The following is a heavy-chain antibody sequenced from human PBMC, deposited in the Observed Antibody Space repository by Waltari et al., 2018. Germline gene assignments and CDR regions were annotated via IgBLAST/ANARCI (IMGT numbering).Heavy chain of an antibody. CDR2: IYYSGST. D-gene: IGHD4-17*01. V-gene: IGHV4-59*12. CDR3: ARDHSHGDPGY. J-gene: IGHJ4*02. CDR1: GGSISSYY. Sequence: QVQLQESGPGLVKPSETLSLTCTVSGGSISSYYWSWIRQPPGKGLEWIGYIYYSGSTYYNPSLKSRVTISVDTSKNQFSLKLSSVTAADTAVYYCARDHSHGDPGYWGQGTLVTVSS.